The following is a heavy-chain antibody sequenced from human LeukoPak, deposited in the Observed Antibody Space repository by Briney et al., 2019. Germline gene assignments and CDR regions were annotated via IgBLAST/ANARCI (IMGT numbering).Heavy chain of an antibody. V-gene: IGHV3-15*01. CDR3: APPGNYFDP. Sequence: GGSLRLSCAASGFTFSDDWMNWVRQAPGKGLEWVGHIKTKTDGGTADYAAPVKGRFTISRDDSRNTLFLQMNSLRTEDTAVYYCAPPGNYFDPWGQGTLVIVSS. D-gene: IGHD4-11*01. CDR2: IKTKTDGGTA. CDR1: GFTFSDDW. J-gene: IGHJ5*02.